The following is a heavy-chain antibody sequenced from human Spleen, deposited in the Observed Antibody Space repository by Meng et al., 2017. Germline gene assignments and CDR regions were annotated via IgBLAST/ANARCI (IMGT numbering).Heavy chain of an antibody. CDR3: ARIDGGYSSHGACDI. V-gene: IGHV4-38-2*02. J-gene: IGHJ3*02. CDR1: GYSISSGYY. Sequence: SETLSLTCTVSGYSISSGYYWGWIRQPPGKGLEWIGYIYYSGTTNYNPSLKSRVTISVDTSKNQFSLKLSSVTAADTAVYYWARIDGGYSSHGACDIFGQAI. D-gene: IGHD5-18*01. CDR2: IYYSGTT.